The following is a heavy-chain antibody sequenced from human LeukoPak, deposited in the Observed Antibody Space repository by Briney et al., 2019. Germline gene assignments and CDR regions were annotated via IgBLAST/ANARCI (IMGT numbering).Heavy chain of an antibody. D-gene: IGHD1-1*01. V-gene: IGHV3-23*01. Sequence: PGGSLRLSCAASGFTFDIYALTWVRQAPRKGLEWVSAISGSGGSTYYADSVKGRFTISRDNSKNTLYLQMNSLRAEDTAVYYCAKSDNPRPMGGGYWGQGTLVTVSS. J-gene: IGHJ4*02. CDR1: GFTFDIYA. CDR3: AKSDNPRPMGGGY. CDR2: ISGSGGST.